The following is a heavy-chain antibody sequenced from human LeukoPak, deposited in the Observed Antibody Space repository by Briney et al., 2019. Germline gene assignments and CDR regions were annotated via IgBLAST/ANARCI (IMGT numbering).Heavy chain of an antibody. CDR1: GGSISSYY. V-gene: IGHV4-59*08. J-gene: IGHJ4*02. Sequence: PSETLSLTCTVSGGSISSYYWSWIRQPPGKGLEWIGYIYYSGSTNYNPSVKSRVTISVDTSKNQFSLKLSSVTAADTAVYYCARSPSITGTTIDYWGQGTLVTVSS. CDR2: IYYSGST. D-gene: IGHD1-20*01. CDR3: ARSPSITGTTIDY.